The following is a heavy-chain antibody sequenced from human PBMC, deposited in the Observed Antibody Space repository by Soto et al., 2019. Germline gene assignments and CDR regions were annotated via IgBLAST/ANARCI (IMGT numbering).Heavy chain of an antibody. Sequence: QVQLVQSGAEVKKPGSSVKVSCKASTDTFTGYTVTWVRQAPGQGLEWVGRVIPILGASNFAQKFQGRVTSSADKAADTAYMVRTGLTSEDTAVDYCARSRGSYYTNFDSWGQGTLVTVSS. J-gene: IGHJ4*02. D-gene: IGHD3-10*01. CDR1: TDTFTGYT. CDR3: ARSRGSYYTNFDS. CDR2: VIPILGAS. V-gene: IGHV1-69*08.